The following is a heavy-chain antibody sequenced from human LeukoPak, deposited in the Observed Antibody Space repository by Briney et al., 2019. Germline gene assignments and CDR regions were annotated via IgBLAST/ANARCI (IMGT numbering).Heavy chain of an antibody. Sequence: ASVKVSCKASGGTFSSYAISWVRQAPGQGLEWMGGIIPIFGTANYAQKFQGRVTITADESTSTAYMELSSLRSEDTAVYYCARSTRDDYGDSVEANDYWGQGTLVTVSS. CDR3: ARSTRDDYGDSVEANDY. CDR2: IIPIFGTA. J-gene: IGHJ4*02. V-gene: IGHV1-69*13. CDR1: GGTFSSYA. D-gene: IGHD4-17*01.